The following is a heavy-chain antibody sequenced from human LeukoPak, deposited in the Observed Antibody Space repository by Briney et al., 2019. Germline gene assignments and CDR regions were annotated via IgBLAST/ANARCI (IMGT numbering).Heavy chain of an antibody. Sequence: SETLSLTCTVSGGSISSYYWSWIRQPPGKGLEWIGYIFYSGSTNYNPSLKSRVTISVDTSKNQFSLRLSSVTAADTAVYYCARHGSVSSGALVWGQGTLVTVSS. CDR2: IFYSGST. D-gene: IGHD3-22*01. CDR3: ARHGSVSSGALV. CDR1: GGSISSYY. V-gene: IGHV4-59*08. J-gene: IGHJ4*02.